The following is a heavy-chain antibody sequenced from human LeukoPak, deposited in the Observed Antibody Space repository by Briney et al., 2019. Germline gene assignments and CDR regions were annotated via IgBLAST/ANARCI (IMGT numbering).Heavy chain of an antibody. D-gene: IGHD5-18*01. J-gene: IGHJ4*02. Sequence: PSETLSLTCTVSGGSISSSSYYWGWIRQPPGKGLEWIGSIYYSGSTYYNPSLKSRVTIPVDTSKNQFSLKLSSVTAADTAVYYCARRRYSYGPFFDYWGQGTLVTVSS. CDR1: GGSISSSSYY. CDR2: IYYSGST. V-gene: IGHV4-39*01. CDR3: ARRRYSYGPFFDY.